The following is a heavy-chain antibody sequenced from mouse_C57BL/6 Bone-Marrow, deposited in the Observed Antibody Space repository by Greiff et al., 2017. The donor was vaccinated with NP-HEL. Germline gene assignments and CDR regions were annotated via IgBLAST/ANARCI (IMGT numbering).Heavy chain of an antibody. CDR3: ARGDYYGSSYAYFDY. CDR2: IDPANGNT. CDR1: GFNIKNTY. J-gene: IGHJ2*01. D-gene: IGHD1-1*01. Sequence: EVKLVESVAELVRPGASVKLSCTASGFNIKNTYMHWVKQRPEQGLEWIGRIDPANGNTKYAPKFQGKATITADTSSNTAYLQLSSLTSEDTAIYYCARGDYYGSSYAYFDYWGQGTTLTVSS. V-gene: IGHV14-3*01.